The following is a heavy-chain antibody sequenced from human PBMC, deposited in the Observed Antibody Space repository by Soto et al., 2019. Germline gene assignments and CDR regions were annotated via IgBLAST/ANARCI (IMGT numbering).Heavy chain of an antibody. CDR3: ARDGNYGSGSYYKNWFDP. CDR1: GGTFSSYA. CDR2: IIPIFGTA. Sequence: QVQLVQSGAEVKKPGSSVKVSCKASGGTFSSYAISWVRQAPGQGLEWMGGIIPIFGTANYAQKFRGRVTITADKSTSTAYMELSSLRSEDTAVYYCARDGNYGSGSYYKNWFDPWGQGTLVTVSS. D-gene: IGHD3-10*01. V-gene: IGHV1-69*06. J-gene: IGHJ5*02.